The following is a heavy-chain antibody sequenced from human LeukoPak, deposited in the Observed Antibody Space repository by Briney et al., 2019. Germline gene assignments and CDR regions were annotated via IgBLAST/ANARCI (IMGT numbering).Heavy chain of an antibody. CDR2: ISGSGGST. CDR3: AKAALLWFGESWGDY. J-gene: IGHJ4*02. V-gene: IGHV3-23*01. Sequence: GGSLRLFCAASGFTFSSYAMSWVRQAPGKGLEWVSAISGSGGSTYYADSVKGRFTISRDNSKNTLYLQMNSLRAEDTAVYYCAKAALLWFGESWGDYWGQGTLVTVSS. D-gene: IGHD3-10*01. CDR1: GFTFSSYA.